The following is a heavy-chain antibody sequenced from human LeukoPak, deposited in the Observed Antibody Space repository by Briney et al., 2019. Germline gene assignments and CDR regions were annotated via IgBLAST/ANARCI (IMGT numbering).Heavy chain of an antibody. D-gene: IGHD2-15*01. CDR3: ARNGWVVAATST. CDR2: IYYSGST. Sequence: PSETLSLTCTVSGGSISSGGYYWSWIRQHPGKGLEWIGYIYYSGSTYYNPSLKSRVTISVDTSKNQFSLKLSSVTAADTAVYYCARNGWVVAATSTWGQGTLVTVSS. V-gene: IGHV4-31*03. CDR1: GGSISSGGYY. J-gene: IGHJ5*02.